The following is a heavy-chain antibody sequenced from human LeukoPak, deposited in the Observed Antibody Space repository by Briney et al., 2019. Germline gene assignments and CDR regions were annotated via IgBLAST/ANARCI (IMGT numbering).Heavy chain of an antibody. V-gene: IGHV4-39*01. Sequence: SETLSLTCAVSGGSISSNSYYWGWIRQPPGKGLEWIGSIYYSGSTYYNPSLKSRVTISVDTSKNQFSLKLSSVTAADTAVYYCASAVGYFDWLPLFDYWGQGTLVTVSS. D-gene: IGHD3-9*01. CDR2: IYYSGST. J-gene: IGHJ4*02. CDR1: GGSISSNSYY. CDR3: ASAVGYFDWLPLFDY.